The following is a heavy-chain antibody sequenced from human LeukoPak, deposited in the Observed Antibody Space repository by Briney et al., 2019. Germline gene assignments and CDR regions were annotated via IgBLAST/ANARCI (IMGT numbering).Heavy chain of an antibody. CDR1: GYSISSGYY. J-gene: IGHJ3*02. D-gene: IGHD3-22*01. V-gene: IGHV4-38-2*02. Sequence: SETLSLTCTVSGYSISSGYYWGWIRQPPGKGLEWIGSIYHSGSTYYNPSLKSRVTISVDTSKNQFSLKLSSVTAADTAVYYCARESYYDSSGYSHDAFDIWGQGTMVTVSS. CDR3: ARESYYDSSGYSHDAFDI. CDR2: IYHSGST.